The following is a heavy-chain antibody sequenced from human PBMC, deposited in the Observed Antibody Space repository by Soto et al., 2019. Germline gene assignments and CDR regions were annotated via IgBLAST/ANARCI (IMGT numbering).Heavy chain of an antibody. CDR3: AKEDIVVVPAAKKNYYYMDV. V-gene: IGHV3-23*01. CDR1: GFTFSSYA. J-gene: IGHJ6*03. Sequence: PGGSLRLSCASSGFTFSSYAMSWVRQAPGKGLEWVSAISGSGGSTYYADSVKGRFTISRDNSKNTLYLQMNSLRAEDTAVYYCAKEDIVVVPAAKKNYYYMDVWGKGTTVTV. D-gene: IGHD2-2*01. CDR2: ISGSGGST.